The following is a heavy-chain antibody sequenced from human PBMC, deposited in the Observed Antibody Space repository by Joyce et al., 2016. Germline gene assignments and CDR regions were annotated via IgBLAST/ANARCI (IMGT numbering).Heavy chain of an antibody. V-gene: IGHV2-5*01. CDR2: IYWNDDG. CDR3: AHRNIAVAGTFDY. D-gene: IGHD6-19*01. Sequence: QITLEESGPTLVKPTQTLTLTCTFSGFSLTTAGVGVGWIRQSPAKGLEWLTHIYWNDDGRDNPSLKSRLTSTKDTSKNQVLLTMTDMDPVDTGTYYCAHRNIAVAGTFDYWGQGALVIVSS. J-gene: IGHJ4*02. CDR1: GFSLTTAGVG.